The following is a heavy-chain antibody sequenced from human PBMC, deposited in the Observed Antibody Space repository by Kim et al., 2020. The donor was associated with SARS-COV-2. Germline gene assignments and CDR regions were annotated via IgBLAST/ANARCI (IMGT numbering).Heavy chain of an antibody. CDR3: ARGHYYDSSGSKNWYFDL. V-gene: IGHV1-18*01. J-gene: IGHJ2*01. Sequence: ASVKVSCKASGYTFTSYGISWVRQAPGQGLEWMGWISAYNGNTNYAQKLQGRVTMTTDTSTSTAYMELRSLRSDDTAVYYCARGHYYDSSGSKNWYFDLWGRGTLVTVSS. CDR1: GYTFTSYG. CDR2: ISAYNGNT. D-gene: IGHD3-22*01.